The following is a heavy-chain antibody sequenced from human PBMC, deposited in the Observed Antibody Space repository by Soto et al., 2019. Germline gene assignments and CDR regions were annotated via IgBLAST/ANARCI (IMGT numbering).Heavy chain of an antibody. CDR3: ATDWSGYFDY. Sequence: PSETLSLTCTVSGGSISSSSYYWSWIRQPPGKGLEWIGYIYYSGSTSYNPSLKSRVTISVDTSKNQFSLKLSSLRSEDTAVYYCATDWSGYFDYWGQGTLVTVSS. CDR1: GGSISSSSYY. J-gene: IGHJ4*02. D-gene: IGHD3-3*01. V-gene: IGHV4-61*01. CDR2: IYYSGST.